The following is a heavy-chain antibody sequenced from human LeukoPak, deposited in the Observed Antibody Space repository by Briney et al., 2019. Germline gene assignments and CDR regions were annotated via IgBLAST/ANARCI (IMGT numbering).Heavy chain of an antibody. CDR3: AREVQQQLVRYYYYYMDV. CDR2: MNPNSGNT. J-gene: IGHJ6*03. D-gene: IGHD6-13*01. CDR1: GYTFTSYD. V-gene: IGHV1-8*01. Sequence: ASVKVSCKASGYTFTSYDINWVRQATGQGLEWMGWMNPNSGNTGYAQKFQGRVTMTRNTSIRTAYMELSSLRSEDTAVYYCAREVQQQLVRYYYYYMDVWGKGTTVTVSS.